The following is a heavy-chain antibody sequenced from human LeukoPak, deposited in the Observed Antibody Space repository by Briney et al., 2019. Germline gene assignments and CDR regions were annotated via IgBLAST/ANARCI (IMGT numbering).Heavy chain of an antibody. CDR2: INPNSGGT. D-gene: IGHD2-2*01. CDR3: ARVVVVPAAMALRWFDP. Sequence: ASVKVSCKASGYTFTGYYMHWVRQAPGQGREWMGWINPNSGGTNYAQKFQGRVTMTRDTSISTAYMELSRLRSDDTAVYYCARVVVVPAAMALRWFDPWGQGTLVTVSS. J-gene: IGHJ5*02. CDR1: GYTFTGYY. V-gene: IGHV1-2*02.